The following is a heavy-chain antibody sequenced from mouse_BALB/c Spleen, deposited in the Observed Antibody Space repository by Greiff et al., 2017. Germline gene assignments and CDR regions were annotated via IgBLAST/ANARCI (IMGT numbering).Heavy chain of an antibody. CDR1: GFNIKDYY. J-gene: IGHJ1*01. CDR2: IDPENGDT. CDR3: TRRYYGSSYDWYFDV. Sequence: EVQLQQSGAELVRSGASVKLSCTASGFNIKDYYMHWVKQRPEQGLEWIGWIDPENGDTEYAPKFQGKATMTADTSSNTAYLQLSSLTSEDTAVYYCTRRYYGSSYDWYFDVWGAGTTVTVSS. V-gene: IGHV14-4*02. D-gene: IGHD1-1*01.